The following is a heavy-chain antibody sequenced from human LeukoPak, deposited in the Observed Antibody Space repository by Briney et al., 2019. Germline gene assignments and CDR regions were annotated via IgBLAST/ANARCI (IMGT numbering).Heavy chain of an antibody. Sequence: PSETLSLTCTVSGGSISSGGYYWSWIRQHPGKGLEWIGYIYYSGSTYYNPSLKSRVTISVDTSKNQFSLKLSSVTAADTAVYYCARLKRSLNWFDPSGQGTLVTVSS. D-gene: IGHD2-15*01. J-gene: IGHJ5*02. CDR2: IYYSGST. V-gene: IGHV4-31*03. CDR3: ARLKRSLNWFDP. CDR1: GGSISSGGYY.